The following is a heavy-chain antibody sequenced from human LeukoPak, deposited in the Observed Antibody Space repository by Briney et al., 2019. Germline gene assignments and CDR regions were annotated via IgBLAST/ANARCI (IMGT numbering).Heavy chain of an antibody. D-gene: IGHD1-1*01. CDR1: GFTFSDYY. CDR3: ARVRQLEFDY. J-gene: IGHJ4*02. V-gene: IGHV3-11*01. Sequence: GGSLRPSCAASGFTFSDYYMSWVRQAPGKGLEWISYLSSSGTARYYADSVKGRFTISRDNAKNSLYLQMSSLRAEDTAVYYCARVRQLEFDYWGQGTLLTVSS. CDR2: LSSSGTAR.